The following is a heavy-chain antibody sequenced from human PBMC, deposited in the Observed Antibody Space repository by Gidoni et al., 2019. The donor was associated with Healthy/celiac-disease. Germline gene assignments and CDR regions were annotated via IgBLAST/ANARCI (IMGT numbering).Heavy chain of an antibody. CDR3: TRDWGDYGGNSDLDY. Sequence: EVQLVESGGGLVQPGRSRRLSCTASGFTFGDYAMSWVRQAPGKGLEWVGFIRSKAYGGTTEYAASVKGRFTISRDDSKSIAYLQMNSLKTEDTAVYYCTRDWGDYGGNSDLDYWGQGTLVTVSS. V-gene: IGHV3-49*04. D-gene: IGHD4-17*01. CDR2: IRSKAYGGTT. J-gene: IGHJ4*02. CDR1: GFTFGDYA.